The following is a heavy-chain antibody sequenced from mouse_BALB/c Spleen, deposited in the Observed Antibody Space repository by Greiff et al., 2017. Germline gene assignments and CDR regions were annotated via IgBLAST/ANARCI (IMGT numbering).Heavy chain of an antibody. J-gene: IGHJ4*01. CDR2: IWAGGST. CDR3: ARDRGTTVVAYYAMDY. CDR1: GFSLTSYG. Sequence: VQLVESGPGLVAPSQSLSITCTVSGFSLTSYGVHWVRQPPGKGLEWLGVIWAGGSTNYNSALMSRLSISKDNSKSQVFLKMNSLQTDDTAMYYCARDRGTTVVAYYAMDYWGQGTSVTVSS. D-gene: IGHD1-1*01. V-gene: IGHV2-9*02.